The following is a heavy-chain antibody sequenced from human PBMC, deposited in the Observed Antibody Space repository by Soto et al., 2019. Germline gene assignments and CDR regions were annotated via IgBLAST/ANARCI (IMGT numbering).Heavy chain of an antibody. CDR3: ARVSREVVPAAIDY. J-gene: IGHJ4*02. CDR1: GFTFSSYW. V-gene: IGHV3-74*01. Sequence: EVQLVESGGGLVQPGGSLRLSCAASGFTFSSYWIHWVRQAPGKGLVWVSRINSDGSSTTYADSVKGRFTISRDNAKNTLYLQMTSLIAEDTAVYYCARVSREVVPAAIDYWGQGTLVTVSS. D-gene: IGHD2-2*01. CDR2: INSDGSST.